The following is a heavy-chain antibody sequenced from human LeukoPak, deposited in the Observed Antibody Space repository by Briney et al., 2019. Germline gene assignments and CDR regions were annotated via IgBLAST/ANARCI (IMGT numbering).Heavy chain of an antibody. CDR3: ARGIIVRSSSWSVISYYFDY. CDR1: GFTFSTYW. J-gene: IGHJ4*02. Sequence: GGSLRLSCAASGFTFSTYWMSWVRQAPGKGLEWVANIKQDGSEKDYMDSVKGRFTISRDSAKNSLYLQMNSLRAEDTAVYYCARGIIVRSSSWSVISYYFDYWGQGTLVTVSS. V-gene: IGHV3-7*01. D-gene: IGHD6-13*01. CDR2: IKQDGSEK.